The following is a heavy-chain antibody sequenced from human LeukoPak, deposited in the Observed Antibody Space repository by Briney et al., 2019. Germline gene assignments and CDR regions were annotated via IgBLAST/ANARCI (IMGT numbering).Heavy chain of an antibody. CDR2: IYYSGST. CDR1: GGSISSSSYY. CDR3: ARGYYDSSGYYSFDY. D-gene: IGHD3-22*01. J-gene: IGHJ4*02. V-gene: IGHV4-39*07. Sequence: SETLSLTCTVSGGSISSSSYYWGWIRQPPGKGLEWIGSIYYSGSTYYNPSLKSQVTISVDTSKNQFSLKLSSVTAADTAVYYCARGYYDSSGYYSFDYWGQGTLVTVSS.